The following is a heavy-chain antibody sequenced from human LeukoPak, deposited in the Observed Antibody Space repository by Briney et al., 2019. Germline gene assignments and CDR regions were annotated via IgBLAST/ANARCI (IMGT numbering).Heavy chain of an antibody. CDR2: ISSSSSYT. J-gene: IGHJ3*02. V-gene: IGHV3-11*06. CDR3: ARGGCSSTSCYSRAAFDI. Sequence: PGGSLRLSCAASGFTFSDYYMSWIRQAPGKGLEWVSYISSSSSYTNYADSVKGRFTISRDNAKNSLYLQMNSLRAGDTAVYYCARGGCSSTSCYSRAAFDIWGQGTMVTVSS. CDR1: GFTFSDYY. D-gene: IGHD2-2*01.